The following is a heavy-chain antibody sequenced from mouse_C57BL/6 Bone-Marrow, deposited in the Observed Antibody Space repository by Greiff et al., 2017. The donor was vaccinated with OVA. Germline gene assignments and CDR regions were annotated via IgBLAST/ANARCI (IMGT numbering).Heavy chain of an antibody. J-gene: IGHJ2*01. Sequence: QVQLQQSGPELVKPGASVKISCKASGYSFTSYYIHWVKQRPGQGLEWIGWIYPGSGNTKYNEKFKGKATLTADTSSSTAYMQLSSLTSEDSAVYYCARGGGSSLYYFDYWGQGTTLTVSS. V-gene: IGHV1-66*01. D-gene: IGHD1-1*01. CDR3: ARGGGSSLYYFDY. CDR1: GYSFTSYY. CDR2: IYPGSGNT.